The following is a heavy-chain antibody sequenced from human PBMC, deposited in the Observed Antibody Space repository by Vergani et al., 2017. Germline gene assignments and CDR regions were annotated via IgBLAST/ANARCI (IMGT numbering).Heavy chain of an antibody. CDR2: ITPGGST. V-gene: IGHV1-46*01. CDR1: GYTFTNHH. J-gene: IGHJ6*03. CDR3: TRAKHDPKNYFYFYYLDG. D-gene: IGHD1-1*01. Sequence: VQLVQSGTEVKKPGASVKIACKTSGYTFTNHHLHWVRQAPGQGLEWMGIITPGGSTDYGPKFQGRATITADESTSTVYMELSSLRSEDTAIYYCTRAKHDPKNYFYFYYLDGWGKGTTVTVSS.